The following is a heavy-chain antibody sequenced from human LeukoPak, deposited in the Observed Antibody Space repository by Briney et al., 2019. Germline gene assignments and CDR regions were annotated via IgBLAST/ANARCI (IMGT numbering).Heavy chain of an antibody. J-gene: IGHJ4*02. CDR1: GGTFSSYA. D-gene: IGHD1-1*01. CDR3: ASQLERYPTSFDY. CDR2: IIPIFGTA. Sequence: ASVKVSCKASGGTFSSYAISWVRQAPGQGLEWMGGIIPIFGTANYAQKFQGRVTITTDESTSTAYMELSSLRSEDTAVYCCASQLERYPTSFDYWGQGTLVTVSS. V-gene: IGHV1-69*05.